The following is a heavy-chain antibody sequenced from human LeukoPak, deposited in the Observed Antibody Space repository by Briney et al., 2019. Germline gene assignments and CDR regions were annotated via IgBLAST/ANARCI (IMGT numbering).Heavy chain of an antibody. CDR1: GDSISSSSYY. J-gene: IGHJ4*02. D-gene: IGHD5-18*01. V-gene: IGHV4-39*01. Sequence: SETLSLTCTVSGDSISSSSYYWGWIRQPPGKGLEWIGSIYSGSTYYNPSLKSRVTISVDTSKNQFSLKLSSVTAPDTAVYYCARTAGWSYGFDYWGQGTLVTVSS. CDR3: ARTAGWSYGFDY. CDR2: IYSGST.